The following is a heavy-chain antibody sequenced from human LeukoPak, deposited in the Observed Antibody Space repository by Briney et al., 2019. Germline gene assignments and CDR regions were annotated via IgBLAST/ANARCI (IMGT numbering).Heavy chain of an antibody. Sequence: SETLSLTCTVSGGSISSYYWSWIRQLAGKGLEWIGRIYTSGSTNYNPSLKSRVTMSVDTSKNQFSLKLSSVTAADTAGYYCAGQDFRYYYGSGSENGDYWGQGTLVTVSS. J-gene: IGHJ4*02. CDR2: IYTSGST. CDR3: AGQDFRYYYGSGSENGDY. CDR1: GGSISSYY. D-gene: IGHD3-10*01. V-gene: IGHV4-4*07.